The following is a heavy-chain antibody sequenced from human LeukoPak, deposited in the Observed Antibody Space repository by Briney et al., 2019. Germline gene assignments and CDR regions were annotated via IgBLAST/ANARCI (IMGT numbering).Heavy chain of an antibody. CDR2: IYYSGST. CDR3: ARASPHGSGSYYSSYYYGMDV. CDR1: GGSISSGDHY. V-gene: IGHV4-30-4*01. D-gene: IGHD3-10*01. Sequence: SQTLSLTCTVSGGSISSGDHYWSWIRQPPGKGLEWIGYIYYSGSTHYNPSLKSRVTISVDTSKNQFSLKLSSVTAADTAVYYCARASPHGSGSYYSSYYYGMDVWGQGTTVTVSS. J-gene: IGHJ6*02.